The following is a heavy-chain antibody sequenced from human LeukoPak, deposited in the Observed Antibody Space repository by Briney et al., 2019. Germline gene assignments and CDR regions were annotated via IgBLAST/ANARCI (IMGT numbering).Heavy chain of an antibody. J-gene: IGHJ5*02. CDR1: GFTFSSYS. Sequence: PGGSLKLSCAASGFTFSSYSMNWVRQAPGKGLEWVSSISSSSSYIYYADSVKGRFTISRDNAKNSLYLQMNSQRAEDTAVYYCARDKQLEKYNWFDPWGQGTLVTVSS. CDR3: ARDKQLEKYNWFDP. D-gene: IGHD6-6*01. CDR2: ISSSSSYI. V-gene: IGHV3-21*04.